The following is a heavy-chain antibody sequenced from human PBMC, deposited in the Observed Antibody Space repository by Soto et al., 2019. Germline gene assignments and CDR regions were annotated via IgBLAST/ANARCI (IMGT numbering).Heavy chain of an antibody. CDR2: IYYSGST. CDR1: GGSISSYY. D-gene: IGHD6-13*01. CDR3: AREGSSRWHFAY. V-gene: IGHV4-59*01. Sequence: SETLSLTCTVSGGSISSYYWSWIRQPPGKGLEWIGYIYYSGSTNYNPSLKSRVTISVDTSKNQFSLKLSSVTTADTAVYYCAREGSSRWHFAYWGQGTLVPVSS. J-gene: IGHJ4*02.